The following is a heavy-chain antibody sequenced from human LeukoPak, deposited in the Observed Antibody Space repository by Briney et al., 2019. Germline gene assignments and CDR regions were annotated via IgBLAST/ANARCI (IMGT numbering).Heavy chain of an antibody. CDR2: VFPADSDA. CDR3: ARPRGYCSSGSCYSIDY. V-gene: IGHV5-51*01. J-gene: IGHJ4*02. CDR1: GYSFVSSW. Sequence: RLGESLKISCKGSGYSFVSSWIGWVRQMPGKGLEWMGIVFPADSDARYSPSFQGQVTFSADKSISTAYLQWSSLKASDSAMYYCARPRGYCSSGSCYSIDYWGQGTLVTVSS. D-gene: IGHD2-15*01.